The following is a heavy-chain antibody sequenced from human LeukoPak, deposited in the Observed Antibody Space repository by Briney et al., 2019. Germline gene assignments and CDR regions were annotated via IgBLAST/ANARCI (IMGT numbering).Heavy chain of an antibody. D-gene: IGHD1-26*01. CDR1: GFTFSDYS. J-gene: IGHJ4*02. CDR2: ISSSGSTI. V-gene: IGHV3-11*01. Sequence: GGSLRLSCAASGFTFSDYSMSWIRQAPGKGLEWVSYISSSGSTIYYADSVKGRFTISRDNAKNSLYLQMNSLRAEDTAVYYCARYKRLDYSGSYFDYWGQGTLVTVSS. CDR3: ARYKRLDYSGSYFDY.